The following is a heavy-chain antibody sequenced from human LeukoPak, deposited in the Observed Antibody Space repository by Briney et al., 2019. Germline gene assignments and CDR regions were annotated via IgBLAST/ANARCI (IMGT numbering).Heavy chain of an antibody. Sequence: PGASLRLSCAASGFTFSSYAMSWVRQAPGKGLEWDSAISGSGGSTYYADSVKGRFTISRDNSKNTLYLQMNSLGAEDTAVYYCAAGYSSGWYVRYFDYWGQGTLVTVSS. CDR2: ISGSGGST. CDR3: AAGYSSGWYVRYFDY. J-gene: IGHJ4*02. CDR1: GFTFSSYA. V-gene: IGHV3-23*01. D-gene: IGHD6-19*01.